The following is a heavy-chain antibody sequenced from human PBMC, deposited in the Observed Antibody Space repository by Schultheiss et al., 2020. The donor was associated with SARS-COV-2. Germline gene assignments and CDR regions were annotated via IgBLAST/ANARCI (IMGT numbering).Heavy chain of an antibody. CDR2: IKSKTDGGTT. CDR1: GFTFGDYA. CDR3: TTDLHDYGDYFDY. J-gene: IGHJ4*02. D-gene: IGHD4-17*01. V-gene: IGHV3-15*01. Sequence: RGSLRLSCTASGFTFGDYAMSWVRQAPGKGLEWVGRIKSKTDGGTTDYAAPVKGRFTISRDDSKNTLYLQMNSLKTEDTAVYYCTTDLHDYGDYFDYWGQGTLVTVSS.